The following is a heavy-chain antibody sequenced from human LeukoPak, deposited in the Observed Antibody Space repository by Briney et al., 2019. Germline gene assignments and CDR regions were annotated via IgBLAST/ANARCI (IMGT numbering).Heavy chain of an antibody. J-gene: IGHJ2*01. CDR1: GGSISSYY. Sequence: SETLSLTCTVSGGSISSYYWSWIRQPPGKGLEWIGYIYYSGSTNYNPSLKSRVTISVDTSKNQFSLKLSSVTAADTAVHYCARVDLFYYGSGSYDRWYFDLWGRGTLVTVSS. CDR2: IYYSGST. CDR3: ARVDLFYYGSGSYDRWYFDL. V-gene: IGHV4-59*01. D-gene: IGHD3-10*01.